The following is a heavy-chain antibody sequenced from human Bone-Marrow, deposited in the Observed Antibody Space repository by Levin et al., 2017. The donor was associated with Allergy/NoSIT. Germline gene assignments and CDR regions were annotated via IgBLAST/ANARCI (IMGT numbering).Heavy chain of an antibody. CDR3: ARGLTYSGRLFDY. J-gene: IGHJ4*02. CDR1: GDSVSSNSAA. V-gene: IGHV6-1*01. D-gene: IGHD1-26*01. Sequence: SQTLSLTCGISGDSVSSNSAAWHWLRQSPSRGLEWLGRTFYRSKWYNEYAVSVKSRITINADTSKNQFSLHLNSVTPEDSAVYYCARGLTYSGRLFDYWGQGTLVTVSS. CDR2: TFYRSKWYN.